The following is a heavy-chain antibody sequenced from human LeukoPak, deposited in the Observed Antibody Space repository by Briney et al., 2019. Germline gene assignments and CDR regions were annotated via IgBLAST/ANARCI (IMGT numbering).Heavy chain of an antibody. D-gene: IGHD2-15*01. Sequence: SETLSLTCAVYGGSFSGYYWSWIRQPPGKGLEWIGEIIHSGSTNYNPSLKSRVTISVDTSKNQFSLKLSSVTAADTAVYYCATTHCSGGSCYSGKYFQHWGQGTLVTVSS. CDR3: ATTHCSGGSCYSGKYFQH. CDR1: GGSFSGYY. V-gene: IGHV4-34*12. CDR2: IIHSGST. J-gene: IGHJ1*01.